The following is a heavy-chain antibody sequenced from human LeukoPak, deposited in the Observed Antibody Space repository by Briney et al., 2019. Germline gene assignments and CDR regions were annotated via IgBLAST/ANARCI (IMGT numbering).Heavy chain of an antibody. V-gene: IGHV3-21*01. J-gene: IGHJ3*02. CDR3: ARAAESTLYSGYDSDAFDI. D-gene: IGHD5-12*01. Sequence: GGSLRLSCAASGFTFSSYSMNWVRQAPGKGLECVSSISSSSSYIYYADSVKGRFTISRDNAKNSLYLQMNSLRAEDTAVYYCARAAESTLYSGYDSDAFDIWGQGTMVTVSS. CDR1: GFTFSSYS. CDR2: ISSSSSYI.